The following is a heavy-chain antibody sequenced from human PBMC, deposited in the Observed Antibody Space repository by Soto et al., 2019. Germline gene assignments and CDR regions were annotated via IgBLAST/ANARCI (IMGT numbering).Heavy chain of an antibody. Sequence: SETLSLTCTVSGGSISSDDYSWDWIRQPPGKGLEWIGSIYYSGSTYYNPSLRSRVTISVDTSKNHFSLKLSSVTAADTSVYYCGRRHGYCYGGKIDSWGQGTLVTVSS. CDR3: GRRHGYCYGGKIDS. V-gene: IGHV4-39*02. D-gene: IGHD5-18*01. CDR1: GGSISSDDYS. J-gene: IGHJ4*02. CDR2: IYYSGST.